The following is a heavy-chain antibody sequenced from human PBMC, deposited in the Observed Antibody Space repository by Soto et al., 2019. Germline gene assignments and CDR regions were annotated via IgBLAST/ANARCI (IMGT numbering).Heavy chain of an antibody. CDR3: ARDSPDHEYDDSSWGGYFDY. CDR1: GFAFSQYA. V-gene: IGHV3-30*04. J-gene: IGHJ4*02. CDR2: ISSDSRNK. D-gene: IGHD3-22*01. Sequence: LILSCASCGFAFSQYAMHWVRQAPGKGLEWVGLISSDSRNKYYADSVKGRFTISRDNSKSTLNLQMNSLRAEDTAVYYCARDSPDHEYDDSSWGGYFDYWGQGTLVTV.